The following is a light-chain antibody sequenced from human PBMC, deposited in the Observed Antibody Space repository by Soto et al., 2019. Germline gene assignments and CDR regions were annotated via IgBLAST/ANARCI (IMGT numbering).Light chain of an antibody. CDR2: KAS. V-gene: IGKV1-5*03. J-gene: IGKJ1*01. CDR1: QTISSW. Sequence: DIQMTQSPSTLSGSVGGRVTITFRASQTISSWLAWYQQKPGKAPKLLIYKASTLKSGVPSRFSGSGSGTEFTLTISSLQPDDFATYYCQHYHSFSGTFGQGTKVDI. CDR3: QHYHSFSGT.